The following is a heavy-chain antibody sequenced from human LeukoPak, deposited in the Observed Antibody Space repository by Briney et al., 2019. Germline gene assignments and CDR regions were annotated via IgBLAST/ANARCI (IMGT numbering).Heavy chain of an antibody. CDR3: VRDRAEGRAWVEFDP. CDR1: GFSVTAYS. V-gene: IGHV3-66*03. Sequence: GGSLRLSCVASGFSVTAYSIGWGCGGPGETPEWGLRLYSNGATYYADYVPARFIISRNNSNTTLYLHMHNLRVEDTAVCHCVRDRAEGRAWVEFDPWGQGTVVTVSS. CDR2: LYSNGAT. J-gene: IGHJ5*02.